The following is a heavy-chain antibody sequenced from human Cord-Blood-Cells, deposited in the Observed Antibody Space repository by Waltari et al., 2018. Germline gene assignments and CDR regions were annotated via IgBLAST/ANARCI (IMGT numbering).Heavy chain of an antibody. J-gene: IGHJ4*02. CDR2: IKSKTDGGTT. CDR3: TTAIVVAEGGFDY. D-gene: IGHD3-22*01. V-gene: IGHV3-15*01. CDR1: GFTFSTAW. Sequence: EVQLVESGGGLVKPGGSLRLSCAASGFTFSTAWLSWVRQAPGKGLEWVGRIKSKTDGGTTDYAAPVKGRFTISRDDSKNTLYLQMNSLKTEDTAVYYCTTAIVVAEGGFDYWGQGTLVTVSS.